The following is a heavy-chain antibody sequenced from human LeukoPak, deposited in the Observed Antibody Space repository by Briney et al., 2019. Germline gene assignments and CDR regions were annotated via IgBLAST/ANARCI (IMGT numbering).Heavy chain of an antibody. Sequence: GGSLRLSCTVAGFTVSSNFMSWVRQAPEQGLEWVSVIYSGGNTYYADSVSGRFTISTDNSKNTVYLQMNRLRADDTAVYYCARNHILGYWHFDLWGRGPLVTVSS. J-gene: IGHJ2*01. D-gene: IGHD1-26*01. CDR1: GFTVSSNF. CDR2: IYSGGNT. V-gene: IGHV3-53*01. CDR3: ARNHILGYWHFDL.